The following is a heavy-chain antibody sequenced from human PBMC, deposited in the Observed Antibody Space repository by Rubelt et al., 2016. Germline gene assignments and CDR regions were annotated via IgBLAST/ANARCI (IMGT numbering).Heavy chain of an antibody. CDR2: IKQDGSEK. Sequence: EVQLVESGGGLVQPGGSLRLSCAASGFTFSSYWMSWVRQAPGKGLEWVANIKQDGSEKYYVDSVKGRFTISRNNAKNSLYLQMNSLRAGDTAVYYCARDGDYERWFDPWGQGTLVTVSS. V-gene: IGHV3-7*01. CDR3: ARDGDYERWFDP. J-gene: IGHJ5*02. D-gene: IGHD4-17*01. CDR1: GFTFSSYW.